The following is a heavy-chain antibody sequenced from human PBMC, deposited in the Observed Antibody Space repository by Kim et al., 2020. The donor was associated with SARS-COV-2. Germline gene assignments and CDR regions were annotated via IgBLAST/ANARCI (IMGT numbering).Heavy chain of an antibody. D-gene: IGHD6-13*01. V-gene: IGHV1-2*02. CDR3: ARDIGYSSSWYDGY. J-gene: IGHJ4*02. Sequence: ASVKVSCKASGYTFTGHYMQWVRQAPGQGLEWMGWINPISGGTKYAQKFQGRVTMTRYTSISTAYMELSSLRSDDTAMYYCARDIGYSSSWYDGYWGQGTLVTVSS. CDR1: GYTFTGHY. CDR2: INPISGGT.